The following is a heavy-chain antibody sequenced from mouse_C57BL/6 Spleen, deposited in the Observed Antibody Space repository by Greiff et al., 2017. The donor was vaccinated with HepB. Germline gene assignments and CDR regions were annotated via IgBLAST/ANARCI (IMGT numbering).Heavy chain of an antibody. CDR3: VRQRDYDYDYAMDY. D-gene: IGHD2-4*01. J-gene: IGHJ4*01. Sequence: EVQLVESGGGLVQPKGSLKLSCAASGFSFNTYAMNWVRQAPGKGLEWVARIRSKSNNYATYYADSVKDRFTISRDDSESMLYLQMNNLKTEDTAMYYCVRQRDYDYDYAMDYWGQGTSVTVSS. CDR2: IRSKSNNYAT. V-gene: IGHV10-1*01. CDR1: GFSFNTYA.